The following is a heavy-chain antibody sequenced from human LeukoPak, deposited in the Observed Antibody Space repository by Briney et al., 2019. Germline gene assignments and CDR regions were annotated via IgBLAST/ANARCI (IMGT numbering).Heavy chain of an antibody. Sequence: ASVKVSCKASGYTFTSYYMHWVRQAPGQELEWMGIISPSGGSTSYAQKFQGRVTMTRDTSTSTVYMELSSLRSEDTAVYYCARDLRVPAAMEEVQPLYYYYYGMDVWGQGTTVTVSS. D-gene: IGHD2-2*01. CDR3: ARDLRVPAAMEEVQPLYYYYYGMDV. CDR1: GYTFTSYY. J-gene: IGHJ6*02. V-gene: IGHV1-46*01. CDR2: ISPSGGST.